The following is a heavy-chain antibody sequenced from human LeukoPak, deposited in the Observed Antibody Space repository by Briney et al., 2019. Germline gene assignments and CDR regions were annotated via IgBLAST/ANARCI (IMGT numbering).Heavy chain of an antibody. J-gene: IGHJ4*02. CDR2: MNPNNGST. CDR3: VRVRTRAGRRFDY. Sequence: ASVKVSCRASGYTLTNYDVNWVRQATGQGLEWMAWMNPNNGSTGYAQKFLGRLSLTTDTSINTAYLELSSLTSEDTAVYYCVRVRTRAGRRFDYWGQGTQVTVSS. CDR1: GYTLTNYD. V-gene: IGHV1-8*01.